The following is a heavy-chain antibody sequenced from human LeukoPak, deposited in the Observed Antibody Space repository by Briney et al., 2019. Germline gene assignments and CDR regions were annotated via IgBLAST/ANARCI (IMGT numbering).Heavy chain of an antibody. CDR3: ARGGKPGIAAAGNWFDP. V-gene: IGHV4-39*07. CDR1: GGSISSGSYY. Sequence: PSETLSLTCTVSGGSISSGSYYWSWIRQPAGKGLAWIGSIYYSGSTYYNPSLKSRVTISVDTSKKQFSLRLSSVTAADTAVYYCARGGKPGIAAAGNWFDPWGQGTLVTVSS. CDR2: IYYSGST. D-gene: IGHD6-13*01. J-gene: IGHJ5*02.